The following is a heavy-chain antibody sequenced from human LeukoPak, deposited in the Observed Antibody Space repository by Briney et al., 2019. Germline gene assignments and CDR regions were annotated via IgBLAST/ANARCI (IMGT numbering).Heavy chain of an antibody. CDR2: INHSGST. CDR1: GGSFSGYY. Sequence: SETLSLTCAVYGGSFSGYYWSWIRQPPGKGLEWIGEINHSGSTNYNPSLKSRVTISVDTSKNQFSLKLSSVTAADTAVYYCARGATHYDFWNGYRYYFDYWGQGTLVTVSS. V-gene: IGHV4-34*01. CDR3: ARGATHYDFWNGYRYYFDY. J-gene: IGHJ4*02. D-gene: IGHD3-3*01.